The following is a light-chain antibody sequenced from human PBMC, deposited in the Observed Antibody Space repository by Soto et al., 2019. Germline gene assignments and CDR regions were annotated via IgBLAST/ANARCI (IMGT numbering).Light chain of an antibody. V-gene: IGKV3-20*01. J-gene: IGKJ3*01. CDR1: QSINNRY. CDR2: GAS. Sequence: EIVLTQSPGTLSLSPGERATLSCRASQSINNRYLAWYQQKPGQAPRLLIYGASSRATGIPDRFSGSGPGTDFTLTISRLEPEDVAVYYCQQFGSSPGFTFGPGTKVDMK. CDR3: QQFGSSPGFT.